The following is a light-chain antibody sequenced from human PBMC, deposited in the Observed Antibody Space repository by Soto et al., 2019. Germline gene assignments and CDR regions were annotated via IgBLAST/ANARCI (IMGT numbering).Light chain of an antibody. Sequence: SYELTQPPSVSVSPGQTASITCSGDKLGDKYVCWYHQKPGQSPVLVIYQDSKRPSGIPERFSGSNSGNTATLTISGTQPMDEADYYCQAWDRSTGVFGTGTKVTDL. V-gene: IGLV3-1*01. CDR1: KLGDKY. CDR2: QDS. J-gene: IGLJ1*01. CDR3: QAWDRSTGV.